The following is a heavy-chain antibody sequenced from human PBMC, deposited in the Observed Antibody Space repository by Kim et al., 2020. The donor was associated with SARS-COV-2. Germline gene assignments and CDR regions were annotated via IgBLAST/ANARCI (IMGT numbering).Heavy chain of an antibody. CDR1: GGSFSGYY. D-gene: IGHD3-16*02. CDR2: INHSGST. CDR3: ARIVISQWLDPRACAIDY. Sequence: SETLSLTCAVYGGSFSGYYWSWIRQPPGKGLEWIGEINHSGSTNYNPSLKSRVTISVDTSKNQFSLKLSSVTAADTAVYYCARIVISQWLDPRACAIDY. V-gene: IGHV4-34*01. J-gene: IGHJ4*01.